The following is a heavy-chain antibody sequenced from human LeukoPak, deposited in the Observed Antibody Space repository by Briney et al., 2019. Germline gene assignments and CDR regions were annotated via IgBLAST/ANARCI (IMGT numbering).Heavy chain of an antibody. Sequence: GTSLLLSGAASRFTFHDYAMHWVRQGPGKGLEWVPGTSWNSDSIGYADSVKGRFTISRDKPKTSLYLQMNSLRAEDMALYYCAKACGGDCSGHAFDIWGQGTMVTVSS. J-gene: IGHJ3*02. CDR1: RFTFHDYA. V-gene: IGHV3-9*03. CDR2: TSWNSDSI. CDR3: AKACGGDCSGHAFDI. D-gene: IGHD2-21*02.